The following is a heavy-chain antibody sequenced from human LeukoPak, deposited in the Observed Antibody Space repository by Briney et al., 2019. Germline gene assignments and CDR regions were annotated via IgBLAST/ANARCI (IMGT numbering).Heavy chain of an antibody. Sequence: PGGSLRLSCAASEFTFSVYWMSWVRQAPGRGLEWVANVKEDGSGRDYVDSVKGRFTISRDNAKNSLYLQMNSLRVEDTAVYYCARHAGYILDYWGQGTLVTVSS. J-gene: IGHJ4*02. V-gene: IGHV3-7*01. CDR2: VKEDGSGR. CDR1: EFTFSVYW. CDR3: ARHAGYILDY. D-gene: IGHD5-24*01.